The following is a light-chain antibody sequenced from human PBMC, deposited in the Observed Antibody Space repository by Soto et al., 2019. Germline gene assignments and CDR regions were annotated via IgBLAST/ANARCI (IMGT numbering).Light chain of an antibody. CDR3: AAWDDSLNXVV. V-gene: IGLV1-44*01. CDR1: SSNIGSNT. CDR2: SNN. Sequence: QSVLTQPPSASGTPGQRVTISCSGSSSNIGSNTVNWYQQLPGTAPKLLIYSNNQRPSGVPDRFSGSKSGTSASLAISGLQSEDEADYYCAAWDDSLNXVVXXXGTKLXXL. J-gene: IGLJ2*01.